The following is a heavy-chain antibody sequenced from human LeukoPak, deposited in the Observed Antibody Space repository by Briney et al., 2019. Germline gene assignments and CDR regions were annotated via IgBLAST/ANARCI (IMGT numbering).Heavy chain of an antibody. Sequence: HSGGSLRLSCAASGCTFSSYGMPWVRQAPGKGLEWVAVISYDGSNKYYADSVKGRFTISRDNSKNTLYLQMNSLRAEDTAVYYCANLHSSGWYVYWGQGTLVTVSS. CDR1: GCTFSSYG. V-gene: IGHV3-30*18. CDR2: ISYDGSNK. CDR3: ANLHSSGWYVY. D-gene: IGHD6-19*01. J-gene: IGHJ4*02.